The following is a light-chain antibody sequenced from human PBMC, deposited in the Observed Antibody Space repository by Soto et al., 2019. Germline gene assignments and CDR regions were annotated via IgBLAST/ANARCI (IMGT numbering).Light chain of an antibody. J-gene: IGKJ2*01. CDR2: GAS. CDR1: QSISSN. V-gene: IGKV3-15*01. Sequence: EIVMTHSPATLSVSPGERATLSCRASQSISSNLAWYQQKPCQAPRLLIYGASTTATGIPARFSGSGSGTECTLTISGLQAEDVAVYYCQEYNNWPTYTFGQGTKVEIK. CDR3: QEYNNWPTYT.